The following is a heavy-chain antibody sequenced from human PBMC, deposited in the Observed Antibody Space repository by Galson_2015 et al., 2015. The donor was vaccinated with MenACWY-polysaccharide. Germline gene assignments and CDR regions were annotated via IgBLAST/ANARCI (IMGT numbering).Heavy chain of an antibody. CDR1: GFSLSTSEVG. V-gene: IGHV2-5*01. D-gene: IGHD2-15*01. Sequence: PALVKPTQTLTLTCTFSGFSLSTSEVGVGWIRQPPGKALEWLALIYWNDDKRYSPSLKSRLTITKDTSKNQVVLTMTNMDPVDTATYYCAHRGGYYSGGTCWRWFDPWGQGILVTVSS. CDR3: AHRGGYYSGGTCWRWFDP. CDR2: IYWNDDK. J-gene: IGHJ5*02.